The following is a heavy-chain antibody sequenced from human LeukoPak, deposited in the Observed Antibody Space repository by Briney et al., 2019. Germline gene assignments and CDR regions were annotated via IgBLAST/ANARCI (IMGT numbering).Heavy chain of an antibody. CDR3: ARDRFSGSFDY. J-gene: IGHJ4*02. CDR2: IDSRSSSI. V-gene: IGHV3-48*02. D-gene: IGHD1-26*01. Sequence: PGGSLRLSCAASGFTFSNYAMNWVRQAPGKGLEWLSYIDSRSSSIYYADSVEGRFTISRDNAKNSLYLQMNSLRDGDMAVYYCARDRFSGSFDYWGQGTLVTVSS. CDR1: GFTFSNYA.